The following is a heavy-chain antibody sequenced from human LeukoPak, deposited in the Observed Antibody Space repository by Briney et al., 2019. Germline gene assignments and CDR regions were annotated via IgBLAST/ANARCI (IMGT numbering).Heavy chain of an antibody. CDR3: ARDPLKTYSGTYYRFDY. Sequence: PGGSLRLSCAASGFTFSTYAMSWVRQAPGRGLEWVSAISVTGGSTYSADSVKGRFTISRDNSKNTLYLQMNSLRAEDTAVYYCARDPLKTYSGTYYRFDYWGQGTLVTVSS. CDR2: ISVTGGST. CDR1: GFTFSTYA. D-gene: IGHD1-26*01. J-gene: IGHJ4*02. V-gene: IGHV3-23*01.